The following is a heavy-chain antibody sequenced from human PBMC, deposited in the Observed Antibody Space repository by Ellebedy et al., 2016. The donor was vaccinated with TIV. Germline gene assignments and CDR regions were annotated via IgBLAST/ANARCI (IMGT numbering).Heavy chain of an antibody. CDR3: AKDLEGYCVGATCSFFDS. CDR1: GFTFNNAW. CDR2: IWHDGNTK. J-gene: IGHJ4*02. Sequence: GGSLRLXXVASGFTFNNAWMSWVRQAPGKGLEWVAVIWHDGNTKDYKDSVKGRFTISRDNSKNTLYLQMNSLTAEDTAVYYCAKDLEGYCVGATCSFFDSWGQGARVTVSS. D-gene: IGHD2-15*01. V-gene: IGHV3-33*06.